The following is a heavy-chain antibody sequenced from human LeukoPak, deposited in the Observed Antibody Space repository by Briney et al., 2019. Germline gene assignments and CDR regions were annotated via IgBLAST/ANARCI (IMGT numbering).Heavy chain of an antibody. CDR2: ISSSSIYI. D-gene: IGHD3-10*01. V-gene: IGHV3-21*01. J-gene: IGHJ4*02. CDR3: ARDPTTYGSGSYYYYFDY. CDR1: GFTFSSYS. Sequence: PGGSLRLSCAASGFTFSSYSMNWVRQAPGKGLEWVSSISSSSIYIYYADSVKGRFTISRDNAKNSLYLQMNSLRAEDTTVYYCARDPTTYGSGSYYYYFDYWGQGTLVTVSS.